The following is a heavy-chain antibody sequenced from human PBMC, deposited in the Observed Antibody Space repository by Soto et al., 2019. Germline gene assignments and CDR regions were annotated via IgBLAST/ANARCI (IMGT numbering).Heavy chain of an antibody. D-gene: IGHD2-8*01. Sequence: QVQLQESGPGLVKPSGTLSLTRTVSGGSISTYYWSWIRQPPGKGLEWIGYIYYGGSANYNPSLKSRVTISVDTSKKQFSLKLSSVTAADTAVYYCARGGHCTNGVCSALDYWGQGTLVTVSS. J-gene: IGHJ4*02. CDR3: ARGGHCTNGVCSALDY. V-gene: IGHV4-59*08. CDR1: GGSISTYY. CDR2: IYYGGSA.